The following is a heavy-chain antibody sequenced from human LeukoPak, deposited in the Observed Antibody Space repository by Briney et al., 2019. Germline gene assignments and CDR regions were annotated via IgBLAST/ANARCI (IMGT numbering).Heavy chain of an antibody. CDR3: ARDTHFYHSNDYHY. CDR1: GYSISSGYY. J-gene: IGHJ4*02. D-gene: IGHD3-22*01. CDR2: IYHSGST. Sequence: SETLSLTCTVSGYSISSGYYWGWIRQPPGKGLEWIANIYHSGSTYYNPSLQSRVTMSVDTSKNQFSLKLSSVTAADTAVYYCARDTHFYHSNDYHYWGQGTLVTDSS. V-gene: IGHV4-38-2*02.